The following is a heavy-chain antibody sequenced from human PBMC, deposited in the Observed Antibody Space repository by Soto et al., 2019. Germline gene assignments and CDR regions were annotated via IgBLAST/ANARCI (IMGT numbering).Heavy chain of an antibody. CDR1: GGTFSSYA. CDR3: AGGYSYGWGSRYYYYGMDV. J-gene: IGHJ6*02. CDR2: IIPIFGTA. Sequence: SVKVSCKASGGTFSSYAISWVRQAPGQGLEWMGGIIPIFGTANYAQKFQGRVTITADESTSTAYMELSSLRSEDTAVYYCAGGYSYGWGSRYYYYGMDVWGQGTTVTVSS. D-gene: IGHD5-18*01. V-gene: IGHV1-69*13.